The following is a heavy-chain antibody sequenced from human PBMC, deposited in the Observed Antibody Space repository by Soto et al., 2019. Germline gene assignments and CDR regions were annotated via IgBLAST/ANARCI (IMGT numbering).Heavy chain of an antibody. V-gene: IGHV4-30-4*01. D-gene: IGHD2-15*01. Sequence: QVQLQESGPGLVKPSQTLSLTCTVSGGSISSGNYYWSWIRQPPGKGLEWIGFISYSGSTYYSTSLKSRVTRAVDTSKRQFSLNLSFVTAADPAVYYCATMGTPATGLYFFDCWGQGSLVTVSS. CDR1: GGSISSGNYY. J-gene: IGHJ4*02. CDR2: ISYSGST. CDR3: ATMGTPATGLYFFDC.